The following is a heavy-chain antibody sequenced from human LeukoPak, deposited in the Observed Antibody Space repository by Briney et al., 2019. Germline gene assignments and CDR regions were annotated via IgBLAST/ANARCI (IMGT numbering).Heavy chain of an antibody. Sequence: GGSLRLSCAASEFTVSGDYMTWVRQAPGKGLEWVSAISGSGGSTYYADSVKGRFTISRDNSKNTLYLQMNSLRAEDTAVYYCAKGDSSGYYYDLGEYFQHWGQGTLVTVSS. J-gene: IGHJ1*01. CDR3: AKGDSSGYYYDLGEYFQH. V-gene: IGHV3-23*01. D-gene: IGHD3-22*01. CDR2: ISGSGGST. CDR1: EFTVSGDY.